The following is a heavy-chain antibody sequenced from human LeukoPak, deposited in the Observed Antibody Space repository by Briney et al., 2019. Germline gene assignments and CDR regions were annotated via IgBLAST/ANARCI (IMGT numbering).Heavy chain of an antibody. D-gene: IGHD5-24*01. J-gene: IGHJ4*02. CDR3: ARGSAGYYSIDY. CDR1: GGSISNYY. CDR2: IYSSGST. V-gene: IGHV4-4*07. Sequence: SETLSLTCTVSGGSISNYYWRWIRQPAGKGLEWIGRIYSSGSTNSSPSLKSRVTMSLDTSKNQFSLNLNSVTAADTAVYYCARGSAGYYSIDYWGQGTPVTVSS.